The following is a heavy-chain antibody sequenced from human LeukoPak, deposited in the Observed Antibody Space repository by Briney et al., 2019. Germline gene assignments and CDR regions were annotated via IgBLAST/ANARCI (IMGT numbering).Heavy chain of an antibody. CDR3: AGAGIAVAGNAEYFQH. J-gene: IGHJ1*01. CDR2: IDPSDSYT. Sequence: GESLRISCKGSGYSFTSYWISWVRQMPGKGLEWMGRIDPSDSYTNYSPSFQGHVTISADKSISTAYLQWSSLKASDTAMYYCAGAGIAVAGNAEYFQHGGQGTLVTVSS. V-gene: IGHV5-10-1*01. CDR1: GYSFTSYW. D-gene: IGHD6-19*01.